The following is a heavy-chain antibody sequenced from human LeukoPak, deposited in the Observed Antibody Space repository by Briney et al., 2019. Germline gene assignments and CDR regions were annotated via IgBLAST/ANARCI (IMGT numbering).Heavy chain of an antibody. CDR3: AKDSNSGYVSVGPDY. J-gene: IGHJ4*02. D-gene: IGHD3-22*01. Sequence: GGSLRLSCQTSGFVFSNHGMPWVRQAPGKGLEWVAFVRFDGSNEYYADSVKGRFTISRDNSRNTLYLRMNSLRAEDTGVYSCAKDSNSGYVSVGPDYWGLGTLVTASS. CDR1: GFVFSNHG. V-gene: IGHV3-30*02. CDR2: VRFDGSNE.